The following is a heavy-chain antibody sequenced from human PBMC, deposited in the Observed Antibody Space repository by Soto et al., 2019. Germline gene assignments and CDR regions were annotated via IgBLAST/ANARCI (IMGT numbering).Heavy chain of an antibody. CDR3: ARDSVSFNRITIFGVVNRGGGMDV. J-gene: IGHJ6*02. CDR1: GFTFSSYA. CDR2: ISYDGSNK. V-gene: IGHV3-30-3*01. D-gene: IGHD3-3*01. Sequence: PGGSLRLSCAAAGFTFSSYAMHWVRQAPGKGLEWVAVISYDGSNKYYADSVKGRFTISRDNSQNTLYLQMNSLRAEDTAVYYCARDSVSFNRITIFGVVNRGGGMDVWGQGTTVTVSS.